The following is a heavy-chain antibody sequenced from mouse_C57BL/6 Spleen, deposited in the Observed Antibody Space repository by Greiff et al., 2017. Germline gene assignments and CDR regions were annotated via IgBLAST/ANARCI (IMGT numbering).Heavy chain of an antibody. J-gene: IGHJ2*01. CDR1: GYTFTSYW. CDR3: ARYDYDGTAFDY. V-gene: IGHV1-61*01. CDR2: IYPSDSET. Sequence: QVQLQQPGAELVRPGSSVKLSCKASGYTFTSYWMDWVKQRPGQGLEWIGNIYPSDSETHYNQKFKDKATLTVDKSSSTAYMQLSSLTSEDSAVYYCARYDYDGTAFDYWGQGTTRTVSS. D-gene: IGHD2-4*01.